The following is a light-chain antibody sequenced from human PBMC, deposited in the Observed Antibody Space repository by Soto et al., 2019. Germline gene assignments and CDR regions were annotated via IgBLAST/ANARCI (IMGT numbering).Light chain of an antibody. Sequence: DIQMTQSPSTLSASVGDRVTITCRASQSISSWLAWYQQKPWKAPKLLIYDASSLESGVPSRFSGSGSGTEFTLTISSLQPDDFATYYCQQYNSYPLTFGGGTKVDI. CDR1: QSISSW. CDR2: DAS. V-gene: IGKV1-5*01. CDR3: QQYNSYPLT. J-gene: IGKJ4*01.